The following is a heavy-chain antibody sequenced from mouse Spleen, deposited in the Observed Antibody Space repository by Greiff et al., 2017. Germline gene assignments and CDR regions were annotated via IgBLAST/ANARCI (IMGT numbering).Heavy chain of an antibody. CDR3: ARVYDYVAMDY. Sequence: EVQLQESGPGLVKPSQSLSLTCSVTGYSITSGYYWNWVRQFPGNKLEWMGYISYDGSNNYNPSLKNRISITRDTSKNQFFLKLNSVTTEDTATYYCARVYDYVAMDYWGQGTSVTVSS. CDR1: GYSITSGYY. CDR2: ISYDGSN. D-gene: IGHD2-3*01. J-gene: IGHJ4*01. V-gene: IGHV3-6*01.